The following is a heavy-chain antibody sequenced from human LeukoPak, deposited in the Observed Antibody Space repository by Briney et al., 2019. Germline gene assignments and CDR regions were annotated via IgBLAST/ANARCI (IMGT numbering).Heavy chain of an antibody. CDR3: AREHPVAIAADY. V-gene: IGHV4-34*01. CDR2: INHSGST. CDR1: GGSFSGYY. D-gene: IGHD5-12*01. J-gene: IGHJ4*02. Sequence: PSETLSLTCAVYGGSFSGYYWSWIRQPPGKGLEGIGEINHSGSTSYNPSLKSRVTISVDTSKNQFSLKLSSVTAADTAVYYCAREHPVAIAADYWGQGTLVTVSS.